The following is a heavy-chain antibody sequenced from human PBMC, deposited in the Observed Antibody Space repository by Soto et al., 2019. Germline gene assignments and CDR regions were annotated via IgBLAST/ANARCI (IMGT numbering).Heavy chain of an antibody. V-gene: IGHV3-33*01. D-gene: IGHD6-19*01. Sequence: QVQLGESGGGVVQPGRSLRLSCAASGFTFSIYAMHWVRQTPGKGLAWVAIIWSDGNSEYYAESVKGRFTVSRDNSKNTLDLQMNSLRVEDTAVYYCARDPSVAGTRSCDHWGQGTLVTVSS. J-gene: IGHJ4*02. CDR1: GFTFSIYA. CDR3: ARDPSVAGTRSCDH. CDR2: IWSDGNSE.